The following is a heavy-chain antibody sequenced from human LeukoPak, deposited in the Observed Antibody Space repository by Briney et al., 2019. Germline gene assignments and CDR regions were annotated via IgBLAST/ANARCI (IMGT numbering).Heavy chain of an antibody. CDR1: GFTFDDYG. CDR2: INWNGGST. V-gene: IGHV3-20*04. D-gene: IGHD3-3*01. Sequence: PGGSLRLSCAASGFTFDDYGMSWVRQAPGKGLEWVSGINWNGGSTGYADSVKGRFTISRDNAKNSLYLQMNSLRAEDTALYYCARDPPLRFDAAKDAFDIWGQGTMVTVSS. CDR3: ARDPPLRFDAAKDAFDI. J-gene: IGHJ3*02.